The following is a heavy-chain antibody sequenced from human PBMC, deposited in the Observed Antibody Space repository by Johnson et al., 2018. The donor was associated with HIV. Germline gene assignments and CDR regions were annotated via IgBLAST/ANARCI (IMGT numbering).Heavy chain of an antibody. V-gene: IGHV3-9*01. CDR3: AKDQNYGSYLLSFDV. D-gene: IGHD3-16*01. J-gene: IGHJ3*01. CDR1: GFTFDDYA. Sequence: EVQLVESGGGLVQPGRSLRLSCAASGFTFDDYAMHWVRQGPGKGLEWVAGIGSNGLTIGYVDSVKGRFTISRDDATNSLYLRMDSLRTEDTALYYCAKDQNYGSYLLSFDVWGQGTMVTVSS. CDR2: IGSNGLTI.